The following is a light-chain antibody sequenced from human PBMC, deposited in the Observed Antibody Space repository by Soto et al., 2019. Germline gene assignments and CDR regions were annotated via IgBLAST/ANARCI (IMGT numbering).Light chain of an antibody. CDR2: DAS. CDR3: QQRGNWPPIT. J-gene: IGKJ5*01. Sequence: ETVLTQSPATLSLSPGERATLSCRGSQSVSRFLAWYQQKPGQAPRLLIYDASNRATGIPARFSGSGSGTDYTLTISSLEPEDFAVYYCQQRGNWPPITFGQGTRLDIK. CDR1: QSVSRF. V-gene: IGKV3-11*01.